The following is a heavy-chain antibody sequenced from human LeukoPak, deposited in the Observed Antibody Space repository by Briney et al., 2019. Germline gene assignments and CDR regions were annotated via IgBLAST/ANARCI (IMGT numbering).Heavy chain of an antibody. J-gene: IGHJ4*02. Sequence: SETLSLTCTVSAVSISSYYWSWIRQPPGKGLEWIGYIYYSGSTNYNPSLKSRVTISVDTSKNQFSLKLSSVTAADTAVYYCARMSPRATKASFDYWGQGTLVTVSS. CDR2: IYYSGST. D-gene: IGHD1-26*01. V-gene: IGHV4-59*01. CDR3: ARMSPRATKASFDY. CDR1: AVSISSYY.